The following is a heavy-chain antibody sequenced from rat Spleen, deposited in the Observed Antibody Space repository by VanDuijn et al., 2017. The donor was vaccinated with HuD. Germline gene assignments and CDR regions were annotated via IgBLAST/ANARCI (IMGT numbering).Heavy chain of an antibody. D-gene: IGHD1-4*01. J-gene: IGHJ4*01. CDR3: ARPGITSYVMDA. V-gene: IGHV5-22*01. Sequence: EVQLVESGGGLVQPGRSMKLSCAASGFTFSDYDMAWVRQAPKKGLEWVATISYDGTSTNFRDSLKGRFTISRDNAKSTLYLQMNSLTSEDTATYYCARPGITSYVMDAWGQGASVTVSS. CDR2: ISYDGTST. CDR1: GFTFSDYD.